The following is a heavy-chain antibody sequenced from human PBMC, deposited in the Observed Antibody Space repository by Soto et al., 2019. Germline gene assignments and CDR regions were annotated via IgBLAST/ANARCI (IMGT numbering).Heavy chain of an antibody. D-gene: IGHD3-3*01. CDR3: TTDRLFYDFWSGYPYYYYGMDV. V-gene: IGHV3-15*01. CDR2: IKSKTDGGTT. CDR1: VFTFSNAW. J-gene: IGHJ6*02. Sequence: PRWSLRLSCAASVFTFSNAWMSWFRQAPGKGLEWVGRIKSKTDGGTTDYAAPVKGRFTISRDDSKNTLYLQMNSLKTEDTAVYYCTTDRLFYDFWSGYPYYYYGMDVWGQGTTVTVSS.